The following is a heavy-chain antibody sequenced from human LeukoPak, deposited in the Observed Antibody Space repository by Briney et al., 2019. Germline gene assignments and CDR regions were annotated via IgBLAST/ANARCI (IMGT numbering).Heavy chain of an antibody. V-gene: IGHV1-18*01. CDR1: GYTFTSYG. CDR3: ASLRYYYDSSGYYAFDI. J-gene: IGHJ3*02. D-gene: IGHD3-22*01. Sequence: ASVKVSCKASGYTFTSYGISWVRQAPGQGLEWMGWISAYNGNTNYAQKLQGRVTMTTDTSTSTAYMELRSPRSDDTAVYYCASLRYYYDSSGYYAFDIWGQGTMVTVSS. CDR2: ISAYNGNT.